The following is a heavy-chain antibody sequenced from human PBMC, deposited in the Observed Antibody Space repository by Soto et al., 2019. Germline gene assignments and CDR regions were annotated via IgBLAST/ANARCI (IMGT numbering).Heavy chain of an antibody. CDR2: IYHSGST. J-gene: IGHJ6*02. D-gene: IGHD3-10*02. Sequence: QVQLQESGPGLVKPSGTLSLTCAVSGGSISSSNWWSWVRQPPGKGLEWIGEIYHSGSTNYNPSLKSRATISADKSKNQFSLKLSSVTAADTAVYYCASVRGGYSYAMAVWGQGTTVTVSS. CDR3: ASVRGGYSYAMAV. V-gene: IGHV4-4*02. CDR1: GGSISSSNW.